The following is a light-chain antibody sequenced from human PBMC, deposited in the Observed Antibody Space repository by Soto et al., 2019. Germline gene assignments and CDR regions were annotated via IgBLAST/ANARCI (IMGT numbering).Light chain of an antibody. V-gene: IGLV1-40*01. Sequence: QSVLTQPPSVSGAPGQTVTISCTGSSSNIGAGYDVHWYQQLPGTAPKLLIYGNSNRPSGVPDRFSGSKSGTSASLAITGLQAEDEADYYCQSYASSLSASVFGGGTKLTV. CDR1: SSNIGAGYD. CDR2: GNS. CDR3: QSYASSLSASV. J-gene: IGLJ2*01.